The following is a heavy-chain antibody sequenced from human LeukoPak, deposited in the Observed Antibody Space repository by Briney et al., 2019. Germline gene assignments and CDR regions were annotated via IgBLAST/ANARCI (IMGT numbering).Heavy chain of an antibody. CDR3: ARPRGYSYGFGMDV. D-gene: IGHD5-18*01. V-gene: IGHV3-33*01. J-gene: IGHJ6*02. Sequence: GGSLRLSCAASGFTFSSYGMHWVRQAPGKGLEWVAVIWYDGSNKYYADSVKGRFTISRDNSKNTLYLQMNSLRAEDTAVYYCARPRGYSYGFGMDVWGRGTMVTVSS. CDR2: IWYDGSNK. CDR1: GFTFSSYG.